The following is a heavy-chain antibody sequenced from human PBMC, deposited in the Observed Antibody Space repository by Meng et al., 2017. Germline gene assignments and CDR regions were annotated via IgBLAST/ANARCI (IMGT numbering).Heavy chain of an antibody. CDR2: IYNSGST. D-gene: IGHD6-19*01. CDR3: AKGVKYNSVGQTAFDF. J-gene: IGHJ4*02. CDR1: GGSISNYY. V-gene: IGHV4-4*07. Sequence: SETLSLTCTVSGGSISNYYWSWIRQPAGKGLEWIGRIYNSGSTNYNPSLKSRVTMSVDTSNNQFSLMVTSVTAADTAVYYCAKGVKYNSVGQTAFDFWGQGTRVTVSS.